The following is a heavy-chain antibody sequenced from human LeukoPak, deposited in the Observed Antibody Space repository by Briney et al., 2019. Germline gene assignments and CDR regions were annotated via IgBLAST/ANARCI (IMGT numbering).Heavy chain of an antibody. V-gene: IGHV3-23*01. D-gene: IGHD5-12*01. Sequence: GGSLRLSCAASGFTFSTYAISWVRQAPGKGLEWVSGMSGTGVTPYYADSVKGRFTISRDNSKNTLYLQMNSLRAEDTAVYYCAKDRNKWLRFHYYYGMDVWGQGTTVTVSS. J-gene: IGHJ6*02. CDR3: AKDRNKWLRFHYYYGMDV. CDR2: MSGTGVTP. CDR1: GFTFSTYA.